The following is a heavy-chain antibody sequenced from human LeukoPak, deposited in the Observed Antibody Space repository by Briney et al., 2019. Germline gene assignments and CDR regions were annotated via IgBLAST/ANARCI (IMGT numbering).Heavy chain of an antibody. CDR2: IYYSGST. CDR3: ARGTMIVVVIPNYGMDV. CDR1: GGSISSGDYY. V-gene: IGHV4-30-4*01. J-gene: IGHJ6*02. D-gene: IGHD3-22*01. Sequence: SETLSLTCTVSGGSISSGDYYWSWIRQPPGKGLEWIGYIYYSGSTYYNPSLKSRVTISVDTSKNQFSLKLSSVTAADTAVYYCARGTMIVVVIPNYGMDVWGQGTTVTVSS.